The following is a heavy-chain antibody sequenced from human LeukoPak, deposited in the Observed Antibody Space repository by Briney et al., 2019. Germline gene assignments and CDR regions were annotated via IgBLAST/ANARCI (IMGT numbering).Heavy chain of an antibody. CDR3: ARSPRATLNWFDP. CDR2: INAGNGNT. CDR1: GYTFTSYA. D-gene: IGHD6-6*01. Sequence: ASVKVSCKASGYTFTSYAMHWVRQAPGQRLEWMGWINAGNGNTKYSQKFQGRVTITRDASASTAYMELSSLRSEDTAVYYCARSPRATLNWFDPWGQGTLVTVSS. V-gene: IGHV1-3*01. J-gene: IGHJ5*02.